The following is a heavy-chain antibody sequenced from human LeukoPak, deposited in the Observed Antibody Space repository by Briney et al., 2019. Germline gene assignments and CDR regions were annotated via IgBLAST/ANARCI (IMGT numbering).Heavy chain of an antibody. V-gene: IGHV1-18*01. D-gene: IGHD3-16*02. CDR1: GYTFTSYG. J-gene: IGHJ4*02. CDR3: ARVRGQEYIRGSYRYTQGPDY. Sequence: GASVKVSCKTSGYTFTSYGISWVRQAPGQGLEWVGWISVYNGNTNYAQKLQGRVTMTADTSATTVHMELRSLRSDDTAVYYCARVRGQEYIRGSYRYTQGPDYWGQGTLVTVSS. CDR2: ISVYNGNT.